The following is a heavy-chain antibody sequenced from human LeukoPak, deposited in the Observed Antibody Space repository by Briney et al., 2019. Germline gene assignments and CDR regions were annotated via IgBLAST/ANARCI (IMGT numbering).Heavy chain of an antibody. J-gene: IGHJ4*02. CDR3: AKDLSSSWHNTFDY. V-gene: IGHV3-30*02. CDR1: GFTFSSYG. D-gene: IGHD6-13*01. CDR2: IWYDGSNK. Sequence: GGSLRLSCAASGFTFSSYGMHWVRQAPGKGLEWVAVIWYDGSNKYYADSVKGRYTISRDNSKNTLYLQMNSLRAEDTAVYYCAKDLSSSWHNTFDYWGQGTLVTVSS.